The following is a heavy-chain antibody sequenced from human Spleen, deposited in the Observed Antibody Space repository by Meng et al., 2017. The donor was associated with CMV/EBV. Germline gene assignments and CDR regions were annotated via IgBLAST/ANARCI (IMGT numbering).Heavy chain of an antibody. J-gene: IGHJ5*02. CDR3: ATLPGYSSGWYPRWFDP. V-gene: IGHV4-34*01. Sequence: GSLRLSCSVYGGSFSGYYWSWIRQPPGKGLEWIGEINHSGSTNYNPSLKRRVTISVDTSENQFSLKLSSVTAADTAVYYCATLPGYSSGWYPRWFDPWGQGTLVTVSS. D-gene: IGHD6-19*01. CDR2: INHSGST. CDR1: GGSFSGYY.